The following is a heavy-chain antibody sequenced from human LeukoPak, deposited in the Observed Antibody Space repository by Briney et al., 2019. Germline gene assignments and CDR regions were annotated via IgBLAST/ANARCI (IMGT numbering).Heavy chain of an antibody. CDR3: ASEGYCSGGSCHSGIIDF. CDR1: GYTVTSYG. CDR2: ISAYNGNT. D-gene: IGHD2-15*01. V-gene: IGHV1-18*01. Sequence: GASVRASCKPSGYTVTSYGISWVGQSAGHGLGWLGWISAYNGNTNYAQPLQGSVTMTTDTSTSTAYMELRSLRSDDTAVYYCASEGYCSGGSCHSGIIDFWGQGTLVTVSS. J-gene: IGHJ4*02.